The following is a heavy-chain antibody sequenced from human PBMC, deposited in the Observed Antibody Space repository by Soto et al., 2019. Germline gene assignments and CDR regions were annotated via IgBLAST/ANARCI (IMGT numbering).Heavy chain of an antibody. Sequence: PGGSLRLSCAASGFTFSSYAMSWVRQAPGKGLEWVSAISGSGGSTYYADSVKGRFTISRDNSKNTLYLQMNSLRAEDTAVYYCAKAQSDYDYVWGGYGMDVWGQGTTVTVSS. CDR3: AKAQSDYDYVWGGYGMDV. CDR1: GFTFSSYA. J-gene: IGHJ6*02. V-gene: IGHV3-23*01. CDR2: ISGSGGST. D-gene: IGHD3-16*01.